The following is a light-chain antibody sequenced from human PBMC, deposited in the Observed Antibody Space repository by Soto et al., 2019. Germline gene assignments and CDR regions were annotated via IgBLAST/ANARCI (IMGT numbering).Light chain of an antibody. Sequence: GERASLSYKASQSVAGSYLAWYQHKPGQAPRLLIYGTFTKATGIPDRFSGSGSGTDFTLTISVREPEDSALYYWRLYSRLLPVVGEGTKVDIK. J-gene: IGKJ2*01. CDR1: QSVAGSY. CDR2: GTF. V-gene: IGKV3-20*01. CDR3: RLYSRLLPV.